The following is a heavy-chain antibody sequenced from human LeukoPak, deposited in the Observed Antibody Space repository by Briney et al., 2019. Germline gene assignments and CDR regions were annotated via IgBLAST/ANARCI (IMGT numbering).Heavy chain of an antibody. V-gene: IGHV3-23*01. J-gene: IGHJ6*04. Sequence: GGSLRLSCAASGFTFSNYAMSWVRQAPGKGLEWVSTLSSSGGNTFYAVSVKGRFTISRDNSKNTLFLQMNSLRAEDTAVYYCAELGITMIGGVWGKGTTVTISS. CDR1: GFTFSNYA. CDR2: LSSSGGNT. D-gene: IGHD3-10*02. CDR3: AELGITMIGGV.